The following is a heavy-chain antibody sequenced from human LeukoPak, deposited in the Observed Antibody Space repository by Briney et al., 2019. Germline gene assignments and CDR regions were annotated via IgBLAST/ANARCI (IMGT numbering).Heavy chain of an antibody. CDR3: ARGLYYDSSGYPYY. CDR2: INHSGST. Sequence: SETLSLTCAVYGGSFSGYYWSWIRQPPGKGREWIGEINHSGSTNYNPSLKSRVTISVDTSKNQFSLKLSSVTAADTAVYYCARGLYYDSSGYPYYWGQGTLVTVSS. V-gene: IGHV4-34*01. CDR1: GGSFSGYY. J-gene: IGHJ4*02. D-gene: IGHD3-22*01.